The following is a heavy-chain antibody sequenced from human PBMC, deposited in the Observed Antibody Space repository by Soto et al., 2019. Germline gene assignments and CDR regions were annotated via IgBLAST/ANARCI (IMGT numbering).Heavy chain of an antibody. CDR2: INHSGST. CDR3: ARVRITGTRGGYYGMDV. V-gene: IGHV4-34*01. CDR1: GGSFSGYY. Sequence: SETLSLTCAVYGGSFSGYYWSWIRQPPGKGLEWIGEINHSGSTNYNPSLKSRVTISVDTSKNQFSLKLSSVTAADTAVYYCARVRITGTRGGYYGMDVWGQGTTVTVSS. D-gene: IGHD1-7*01. J-gene: IGHJ6*02.